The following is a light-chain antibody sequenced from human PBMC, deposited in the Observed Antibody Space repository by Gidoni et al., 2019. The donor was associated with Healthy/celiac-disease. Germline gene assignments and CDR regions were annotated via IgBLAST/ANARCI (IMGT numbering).Light chain of an antibody. Sequence: DIQMTQSPSSLSASVGDRVTITCRASQSISSYLNSYQQKPGKDPKLLIYAASSLQSGVPSRFSGSGSGTDFTLTISSLQPEDFATYYCQQSYSTPWTFGQGTKVEIK. CDR1: QSISSY. CDR3: QQSYSTPWT. V-gene: IGKV1-39*01. J-gene: IGKJ1*01. CDR2: AAS.